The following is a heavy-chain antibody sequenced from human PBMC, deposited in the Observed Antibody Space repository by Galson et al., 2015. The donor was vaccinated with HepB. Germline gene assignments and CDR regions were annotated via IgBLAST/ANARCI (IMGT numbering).Heavy chain of an antibody. D-gene: IGHD4-23*01. CDR3: ARAAGNPQYFQH. V-gene: IGHV4-59*01. J-gene: IGHJ1*01. CDR1: GGSISSYY. CDR2: IYYSGST. Sequence: QVQLQESGPGLVKPSETLSLTCTVSGGSISSYYWSWIRQPPGKGLEWIGYIYYSGSTNYNPSLKSRVTISVDTSKNQFSLKLSSVTAADTAVYYCARAAGNPQYFQHWGQGTLVTVSS.